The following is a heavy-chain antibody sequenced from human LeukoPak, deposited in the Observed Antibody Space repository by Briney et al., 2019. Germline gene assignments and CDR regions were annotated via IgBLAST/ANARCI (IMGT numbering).Heavy chain of an antibody. D-gene: IGHD1-26*01. Sequence: GGSLRLSCAASGFTVSDTYMTWVRQAPGKGLEWVSVIYSGGDTYYVDSVKGRFTISRDNARNTLYVQMNSLTGEDTAVYYCARGVRAGRAFDIWGQGTMVTVSS. V-gene: IGHV3-53*01. CDR2: IYSGGDT. CDR3: ARGVRAGRAFDI. J-gene: IGHJ3*02. CDR1: GFTVSDTY.